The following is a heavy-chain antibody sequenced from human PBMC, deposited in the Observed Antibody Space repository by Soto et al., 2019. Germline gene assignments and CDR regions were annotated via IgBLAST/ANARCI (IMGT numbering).Heavy chain of an antibody. CDR1: GGPFSVYH. D-gene: IGHD6-13*01. V-gene: IGHV4-34*10. CDR3: ARYRREAVAGYTLDN. Sequence: PSETLSLTCDVYGGPFSVYHCSWIRQPPGKALEWIGEINQSGSTNYNPSLKSRVTISEDTSKSQFSLKVNSMTAADTAVYYCARYRREAVAGYTLDNWGQGILVTVS. J-gene: IGHJ4*02. CDR2: INQSGST.